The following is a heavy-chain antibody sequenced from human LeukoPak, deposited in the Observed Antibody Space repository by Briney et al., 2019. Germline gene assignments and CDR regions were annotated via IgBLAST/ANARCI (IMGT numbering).Heavy chain of an antibody. J-gene: IGHJ4*02. V-gene: IGHV4-39*01. D-gene: IGHD3-9*01. CDR3: ARHRDDISTASHPGILDY. CDR2: INYNGKT. CDR1: GGSTISSRHY. Sequence: PSETLSLTCSVSGGSTISSRHYWGWIRQPPGKGLEWIGNINYNGKTNYNPSLKSRLTIAIDTSKGQFSLKLSSVTAADTAVYYCARHRDDISTASHPGILDYWGQGILITVSS.